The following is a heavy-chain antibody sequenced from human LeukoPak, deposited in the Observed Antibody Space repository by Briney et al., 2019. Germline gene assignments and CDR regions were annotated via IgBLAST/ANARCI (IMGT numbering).Heavy chain of an antibody. CDR3: ARDQAVLRLKELHYYFGMDV. CDR2: IHPNTGDT. D-gene: IGHD3-16*01. Sequence: ASVKVSCKASGYTFTGYYMHWGRQAPGQGLEWMGWIHPNTGDTHYAQKFQGRVTMTRDTSISTAYMDLSRLRSDDTAVYYCARDQAVLRLKELHYYFGMDVWGQGTTV. CDR1: GYTFTGYY. J-gene: IGHJ6*02. V-gene: IGHV1-2*02.